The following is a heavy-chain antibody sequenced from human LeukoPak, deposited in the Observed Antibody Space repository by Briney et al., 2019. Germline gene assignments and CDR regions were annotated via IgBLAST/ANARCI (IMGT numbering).Heavy chain of an antibody. CDR1: GFTFTTFW. CDR2: INQDGSQM. D-gene: IGHD2-15*01. J-gene: IGHJ4*02. Sequence: QPGGSLRLSCAASGFTFTTFWMSWVRQAPGKGLEWVANINQDGSQMYYVDSVKGRFTMSRDNAKNSPYLQMNSLRADDTAIYYCARLFCSGGRCDSRFDYWGQGTLVTVSS. V-gene: IGHV3-7*05. CDR3: ARLFCSGGRCDSRFDY.